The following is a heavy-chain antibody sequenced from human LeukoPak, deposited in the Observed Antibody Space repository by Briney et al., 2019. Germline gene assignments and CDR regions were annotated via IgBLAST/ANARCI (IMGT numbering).Heavy chain of an antibody. V-gene: IGHV1-8*01. CDR2: MNPNSGNT. Sequence: GASVKVSCKASGYTFTSYDINWVRQATGQGLEWMGWMNPNSGNTGYAQKFQGRVTMTRNTSISTAYMELSSLRSEDTAVYYCARGLGPTVVTPWDYWGQGTLVTVSS. CDR1: GYTFTSYD. D-gene: IGHD4-23*01. J-gene: IGHJ4*02. CDR3: ARGLGPTVVTPWDY.